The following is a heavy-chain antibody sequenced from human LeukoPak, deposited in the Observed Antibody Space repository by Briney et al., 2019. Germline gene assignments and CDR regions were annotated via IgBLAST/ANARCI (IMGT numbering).Heavy chain of an antibody. V-gene: IGHV3-30-3*01. CDR2: ISYDGSNE. D-gene: IGHD3-10*01. J-gene: IGHJ4*02. CDR3: ARVGYYSSGPFSYFDY. CDR1: GFTFSRYA. Sequence: GGSLRLSCAASGFTFSRYAMHWVRQAPGKGLEWVAVISYDGSNEYYADSVKGRFTISGDSSENTLYLQMNSLRVEDTAVYYCARVGYYSSGPFSYFDYWGQGTLVTVSS.